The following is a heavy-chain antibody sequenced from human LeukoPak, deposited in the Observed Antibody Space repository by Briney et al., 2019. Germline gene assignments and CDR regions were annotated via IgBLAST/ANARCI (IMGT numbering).Heavy chain of an antibody. Sequence: GGSLRLSCAASGFTFSSYWMSWVRQAPGKGLEWVANIKQDGSEKYYVDSVKGRFTISRDNAKNSLYLQMNSLRAEDTAVYYCATSGYSSAWALGYWGQGTLVTVSS. CDR3: ATSGYSSAWALGY. CDR1: GFTFSSYW. J-gene: IGHJ4*02. CDR2: IKQDGSEK. V-gene: IGHV3-7*01. D-gene: IGHD6-25*01.